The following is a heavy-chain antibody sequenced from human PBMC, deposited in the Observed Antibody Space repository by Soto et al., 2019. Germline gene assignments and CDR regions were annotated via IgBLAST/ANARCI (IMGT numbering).Heavy chain of an antibody. CDR2: ISGSGGST. V-gene: IGHV3-23*01. Sequence: EVQLLESGGGLVQPGGSLRLSCAASGFTFSSYAMSWVRQAPGKGLGWVSAISGSGGSTYYADSVKGRFTISRDNSKNTLDLQMNSLRAEDTAVYYCAKDGPWFGELRGDYWAQGTLVTVSS. J-gene: IGHJ4*02. CDR3: AKDGPWFGELRGDY. D-gene: IGHD3-10*01. CDR1: GFTFSSYA.